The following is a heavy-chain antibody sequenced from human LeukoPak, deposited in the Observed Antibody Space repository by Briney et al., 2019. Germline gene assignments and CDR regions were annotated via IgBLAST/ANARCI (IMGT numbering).Heavy chain of an antibody. CDR3: ARDLNRNWFDP. D-gene: IGHD1-14*01. CDR1: GFTFSSYD. J-gene: IGHJ5*02. V-gene: IGHV3-23*01. CDR2: ISASGGGT. Sequence: LTGGSLRLSCVDSGFTFSSYDMSWVRQIPGKGLEWVSAISASGGGTYYADSVKGRFTISRDNSKSTLYLQMNSLRAEDTAIFYCARDLNRNWFDPWGQGTLVTVSS.